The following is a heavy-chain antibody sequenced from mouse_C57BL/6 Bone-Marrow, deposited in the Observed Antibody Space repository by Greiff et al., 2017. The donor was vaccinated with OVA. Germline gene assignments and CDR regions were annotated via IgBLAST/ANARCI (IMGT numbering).Heavy chain of an antibody. V-gene: IGHV5-9-1*02. CDR2: LSSGGDYI. J-gene: IGHJ3*01. Sequence: EVMLVESGEGLVKPGGSLKLSCAASGFTFSSYAMSWVRQTPEKRLEWVAYLSSGGDYIYYADTVKGRFTISRDNARNTLYLQMSSLKSEDTAMYYWTRGGLLWFAYWGQGTLVTVSA. CDR3: TRGGLLWFAY. CDR1: GFTFSSYA. D-gene: IGHD2-1*01.